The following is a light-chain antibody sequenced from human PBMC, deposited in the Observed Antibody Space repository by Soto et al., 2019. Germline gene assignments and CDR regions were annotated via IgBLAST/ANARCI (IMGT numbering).Light chain of an antibody. V-gene: IGLV2-11*01. CDR1: RSDVGRYDY. Sequence: LTQPRSVSASPGQSVTISCTGTRSDVGRYDYVSWYQQHPGKAPKLIVYDVTGRPSGVPDRFSGSKSGNTASLTISGLQAEDEADYSCCSFAGSYSYVFGTGTKVTVL. J-gene: IGLJ1*01. CDR3: CSFAGSYSYV. CDR2: DVT.